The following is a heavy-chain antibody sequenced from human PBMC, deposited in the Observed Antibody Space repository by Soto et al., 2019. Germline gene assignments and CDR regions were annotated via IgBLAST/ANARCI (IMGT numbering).Heavy chain of an antibody. D-gene: IGHD2-2*01. Sequence: QVQLVQSGAEGKRPGSSVKVSCTPSGGTFNTLSINWVRQAPGQGLEWMRAIIPFFDSTNYAQKFQDRVTITADKSLGTAYMELTSLRSDDTAVYYCTTRDQGRFDHWGQGTPLTVSS. CDR1: GGTFNTLS. CDR3: TTRDQGRFDH. CDR2: IIPFFDST. J-gene: IGHJ4*02. V-gene: IGHV1-69*06.